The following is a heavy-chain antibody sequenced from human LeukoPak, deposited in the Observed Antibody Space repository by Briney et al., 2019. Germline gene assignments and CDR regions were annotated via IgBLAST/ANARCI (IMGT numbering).Heavy chain of an antibody. CDR3: ARAGYYSPFYYYYGMDV. D-gene: IGHD3-3*01. J-gene: IGHJ6*02. Sequence: PGGSLRLSCAASGFTFSNYAMSWVRQAPGKGLEWVSAISGGGGSTYYADSVKGRFTISRDNSKNTLYLQMNSLRAEDTAVYYCARAGYYSPFYYYYGMDVWGQGTTVTVSS. CDR2: ISGGGGST. V-gene: IGHV3-23*01. CDR1: GFTFSNYA.